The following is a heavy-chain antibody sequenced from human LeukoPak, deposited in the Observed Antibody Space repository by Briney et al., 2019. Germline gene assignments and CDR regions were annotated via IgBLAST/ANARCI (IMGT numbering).Heavy chain of an antibody. CDR3: ARRLAGAHFDY. V-gene: IGHV4-59*01. D-gene: IGHD1-26*01. J-gene: IGHJ4*02. CDR1: GGSISSYY. CDR2: FYYNGNT. Sequence: PSETLSLTCTVSGGSISSYYWGWIRQPPGKGLEWVGYFYYNGNTYYNPSLKSRVTISADTSRNQFSLKLTSVTAADTAVYYCARRLAGAHFDYRGQGILVTVSS.